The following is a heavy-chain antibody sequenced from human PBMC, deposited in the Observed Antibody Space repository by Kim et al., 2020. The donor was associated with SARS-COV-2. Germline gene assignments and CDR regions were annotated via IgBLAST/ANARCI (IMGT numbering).Heavy chain of an antibody. Sequence: FQGRVTMTRDTSTSTVYMELSSLRSEDTAVYYCARDARRTTYRAYGYFDLWGRGTLVTVSS. V-gene: IGHV1-46*01. J-gene: IGHJ2*01. CDR3: ARDARRTTYRAYGYFDL. D-gene: IGHD1-7*01.